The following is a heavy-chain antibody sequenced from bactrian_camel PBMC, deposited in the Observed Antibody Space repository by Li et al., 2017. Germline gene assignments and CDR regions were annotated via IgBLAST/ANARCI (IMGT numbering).Heavy chain of an antibody. J-gene: IGHJ6*01. CDR1: GTINNNLC. CDR3: AADPYPLWDYGVGMDFGY. V-gene: IGHV3S53*01. Sequence: HVQLVESGGGSVQTGGSLTLSCEASGTINNNLCMGWFREAPGKVREGVATIRAGVSPYVVDSVKGRFTISQGSNTWYLQLNSLKTEDTAMYYCAADPYPLWDYGVGMDFGYWGQGTQVTVS. CDR2: IRAGVSP. D-gene: IGHD5*01.